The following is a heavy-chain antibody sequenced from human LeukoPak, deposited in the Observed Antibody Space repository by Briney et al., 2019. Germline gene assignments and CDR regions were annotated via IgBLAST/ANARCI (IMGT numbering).Heavy chain of an antibody. D-gene: IGHD3-10*02. CDR1: GFTFSSYN. CDR2: ITTSSTYT. V-gene: IGHV3-21*01. Sequence: GGSLRLSCAASGFTFSSYNMNWIRQAPGKGLEWVSSITTSSTYTFYADSVKGRFTISRDNAKNSLYLQMNSLRAEDTAVYYCAELGITMIGGVWGKGTTVTISS. J-gene: IGHJ6*04. CDR3: AELGITMIGGV.